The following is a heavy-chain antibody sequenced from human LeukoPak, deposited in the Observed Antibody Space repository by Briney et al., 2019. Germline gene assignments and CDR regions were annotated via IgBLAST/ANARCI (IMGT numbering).Heavy chain of an antibody. J-gene: IGHJ4*02. V-gene: IGHV3-23*01. CDR2: ISGSDGST. CDR1: GFTFSSYA. Sequence: GGSLSLSCAASGFTFSSYAMSWVRQAPGKGLEWVSAISGSDGSTYYADSVKGRFTISRDNSKNTLYLQMNSLRVEDTAVYYCAKDRASIVGAKDYWGQGTLVTVSS. D-gene: IGHD1-26*01. CDR3: AKDRASIVGAKDY.